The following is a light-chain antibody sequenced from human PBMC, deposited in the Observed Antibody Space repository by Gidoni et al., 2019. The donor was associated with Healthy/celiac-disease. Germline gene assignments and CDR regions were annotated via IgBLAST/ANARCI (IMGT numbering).Light chain of an antibody. CDR3: QQSYSTPLT. J-gene: IGKJ4*01. CDR1: QSISSY. Sequence: DLQMTQSPSSLSASVGDRVTITCRASQSISSYFNWYQQKPGKAPKLLIYAASSLQSGVPSRFSGSGSGTDFTLTISSLQPEDFATYYCQQSYSTPLTFGGXTKVEIK. V-gene: IGKV1-39*01. CDR2: AAS.